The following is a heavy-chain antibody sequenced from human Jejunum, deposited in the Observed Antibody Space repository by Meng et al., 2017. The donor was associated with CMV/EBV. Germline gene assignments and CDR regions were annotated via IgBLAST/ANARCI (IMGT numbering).Heavy chain of an antibody. CDR3: ARSGYSSAFGY. Sequence: ATSGFSFNSYEMTLVRHAPGKGLEWVSYISSGAGRINYADSVKGRFTISRDNSENALYLQMNSLRAEDTAIYYCARSGYSSAFGYWGQGTLVTVSS. J-gene: IGHJ4*02. CDR2: ISSGAGRI. V-gene: IGHV3-48*03. D-gene: IGHD5-18*01. CDR1: GFSFNSYE.